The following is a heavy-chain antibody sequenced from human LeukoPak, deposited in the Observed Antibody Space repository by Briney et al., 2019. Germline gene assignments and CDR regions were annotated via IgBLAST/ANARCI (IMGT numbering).Heavy chain of an antibody. D-gene: IGHD2-15*01. V-gene: IGHV3-48*01. J-gene: IGHJ5*02. CDR1: GFTFSSYT. CDR2: ISSSRSTI. CDR3: ARDPRNVGLAP. Sequence: GGSLRLSCAASGFTFSSYTMNWVRQAPGKGLEWISYISSSRSTIYYTDSVKGRLTISRDNAKNSLYLQMNSLRVEDTAVYYCARDPRNVGLAPWGQGTLVTVSS.